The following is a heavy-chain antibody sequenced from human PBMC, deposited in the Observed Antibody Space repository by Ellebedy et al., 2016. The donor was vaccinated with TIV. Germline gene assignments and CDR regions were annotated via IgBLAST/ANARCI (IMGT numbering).Heavy chain of an antibody. J-gene: IGHJ6*02. D-gene: IGHD2-21*02. CDR2: ISGGSSTI. CDR1: GFTFSDHY. V-gene: IGHV3-11*04. Sequence: PGGSLRLSCAGSGFTFSDHYMSWVRQAPGKGLEWLSYISGGSSTIHYADSVKGRFTISRDNAKTSLFLEMSSLRPEDTAVYYCARDGWASCGGDCYSLYGMDVWGQGTTVTVSS. CDR3: ARDGWASCGGDCYSLYGMDV.